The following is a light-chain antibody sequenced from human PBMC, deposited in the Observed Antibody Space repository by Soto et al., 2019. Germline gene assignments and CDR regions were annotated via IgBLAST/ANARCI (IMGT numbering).Light chain of an antibody. CDR3: QQYNTFWT. J-gene: IGKJ1*01. Sequence: DIQMTQSPSTLSASIADRVTITFRASQTISSWLAWYQQKPGKAPHLLIYKASTLESGVPSRFSSSRSGTEFTLTISSLQPDDFATYYRQQYNTFWTFGQGTKVDIK. CDR1: QTISSW. V-gene: IGKV1-5*03. CDR2: KAS.